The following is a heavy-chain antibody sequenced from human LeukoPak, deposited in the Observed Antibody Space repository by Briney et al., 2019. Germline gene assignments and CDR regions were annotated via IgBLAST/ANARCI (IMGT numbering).Heavy chain of an antibody. CDR2: IYYSGST. J-gene: IGHJ3*02. CDR1: GGSISSGSYY. CDR3: ARRRYYDSSETDAFDI. D-gene: IGHD3-22*01. Sequence: SQTLSLTCTVSGGSISSGSYYWSWIRQPPGKGLEWIGYIYYSGSTNYNPSLKSRVTISVDTSKNQFSLKLSSVTAADTAVYYCARRRYYDSSETDAFDIWGQGTMVTVSS. V-gene: IGHV4-61*01.